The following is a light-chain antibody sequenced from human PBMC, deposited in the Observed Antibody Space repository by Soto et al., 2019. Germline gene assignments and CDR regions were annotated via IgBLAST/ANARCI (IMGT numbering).Light chain of an antibody. J-gene: IGKJ1*01. Sequence: EIVMTQSPATLSLSPGERATLSCRASQSVNSNLAWYQQKAGQAPRLLIFGTSTRATGFPARFSGSGSGTDFTLTISSLQFEDFAVYYCQQYNNWPRTFGQGTKAEIK. V-gene: IGKV3-15*01. CDR3: QQYNNWPRT. CDR1: QSVNSN. CDR2: GTS.